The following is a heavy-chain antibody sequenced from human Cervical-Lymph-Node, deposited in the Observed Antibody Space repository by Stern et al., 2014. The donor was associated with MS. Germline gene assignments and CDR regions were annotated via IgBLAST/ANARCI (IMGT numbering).Heavy chain of an antibody. D-gene: IGHD2-21*01. CDR1: GYTFTPYY. CDR3: ARGPNEHWGGHYNSNGMDV. J-gene: IGHJ6*02. CDR2: VNPNSCGT. V-gene: IGHV1-2*02. Sequence: VQLVQSGAEVKKPGASVTVSCKASGYTFTPYYIHWVRQAPGQGLAWMGWVNPNSCGTSYATKFHGRVTMTRDTSTSTAFMELSTLTSDDTAFYYCARGPNEHWGGHYNSNGMDVWGQGTTVTVSS.